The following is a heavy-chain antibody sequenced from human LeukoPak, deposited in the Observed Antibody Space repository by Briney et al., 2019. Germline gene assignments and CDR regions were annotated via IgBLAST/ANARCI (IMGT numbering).Heavy chain of an antibody. V-gene: IGHV3-23*01. J-gene: IGHJ4*02. CDR2: ISGSGGGT. Sequence: GGSLRLSCAASGFTFSSYAMNWVRQAPGKGLEWVSDISGSGGGTYYADSAKGRFTISRDNSKNTLYLQTNSLRAEDTAVYYCAKADQNYYDTSGYTDYWGQGTLVTVSS. D-gene: IGHD3-22*01. CDR3: AKADQNYYDTSGYTDY. CDR1: GFTFSSYA.